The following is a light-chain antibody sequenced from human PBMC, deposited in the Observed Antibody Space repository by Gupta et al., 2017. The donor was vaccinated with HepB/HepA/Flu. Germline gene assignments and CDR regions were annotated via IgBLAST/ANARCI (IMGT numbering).Light chain of an antibody. Sequence: QSALTQPASVSGSPGQSITISCTGTSSDVGSYNLVSWYQQHPGKAPKLMIYEVSKRPSGVSSRFSGSKSGNTASLTISGLQAEDEADYYCCSYAGSSTVVFGGGIKLTVL. V-gene: IGLV2-23*02. CDR1: SSDVGSYNL. J-gene: IGLJ2*01. CDR2: EVS. CDR3: CSYAGSSTVV.